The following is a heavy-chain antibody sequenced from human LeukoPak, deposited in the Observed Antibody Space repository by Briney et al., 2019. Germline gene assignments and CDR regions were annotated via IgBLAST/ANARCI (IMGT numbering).Heavy chain of an antibody. J-gene: IGHJ4*02. V-gene: IGHV3-21*01. Sequence: GGSLRLSCAASGFTFSSYSMNWVRQAPGKGLEWVSSISSSSSYIYYADSVKGRFTISRDNAKNSLYLQMNSLRAEDTAVYYCARDHYYDSTGYYYFLYYFDYWGQGTLVTVSS. CDR3: ARDHYYDSTGYYYFLYYFDY. CDR1: GFTFSSYS. D-gene: IGHD3-22*01. CDR2: ISSSSSYI.